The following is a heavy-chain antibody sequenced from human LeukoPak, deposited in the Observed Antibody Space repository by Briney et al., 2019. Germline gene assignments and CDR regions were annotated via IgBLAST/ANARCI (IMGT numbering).Heavy chain of an antibody. Sequence: SVKVSCKASGGTFSSYTISGVRQAPGQGLEWMGRIIPILGIANYAQKFQGRVTITADKSTSTAYMELSSLRSEDTAVYYCARDKVGAPGPFDYWGQGTLVTVSS. CDR3: ARDKVGAPGPFDY. CDR1: GGTFSSYT. V-gene: IGHV1-69*04. CDR2: IIPILGIA. D-gene: IGHD1-26*01. J-gene: IGHJ4*02.